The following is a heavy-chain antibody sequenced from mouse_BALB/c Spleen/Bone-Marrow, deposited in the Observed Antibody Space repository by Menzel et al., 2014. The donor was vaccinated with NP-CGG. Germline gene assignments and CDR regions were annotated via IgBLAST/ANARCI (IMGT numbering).Heavy chain of an antibody. CDR3: ARYDYGVYFDY. V-gene: IGHV14-3*02. J-gene: IGHJ2*01. Sequence: VQLQHSGAEVVKPGASVKLSCTASGFNIKDTYMHWVKQRPEQGLEWIGRIDPANGNTKYDPKFQGKTTITADTSSNTAYLQLSSLTSEDTAVYYCARYDYGVYFDYWGRGTTLTVSS. D-gene: IGHD2-4*01. CDR2: IDPANGNT. CDR1: GFNIKDTY.